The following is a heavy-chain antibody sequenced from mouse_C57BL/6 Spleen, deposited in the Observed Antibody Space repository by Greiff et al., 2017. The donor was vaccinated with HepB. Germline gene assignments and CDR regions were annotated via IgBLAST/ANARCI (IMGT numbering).Heavy chain of an antibody. J-gene: IGHJ3*01. Sequence: EVQLQQSGTVLARPGASVKMSCKTSGYTFTSYWMHWVKQRTGQGLEWIGAIYPGNSDTSYNQKFKGKAKLTAVTSASTAYMELSSLTNEDSAVYYCTRRTTVVDGFAYWGQGTLVTVSA. V-gene: IGHV1-5*01. CDR3: TRRTTVVDGFAY. D-gene: IGHD1-1*01. CDR2: IYPGNSDT. CDR1: GYTFTSYW.